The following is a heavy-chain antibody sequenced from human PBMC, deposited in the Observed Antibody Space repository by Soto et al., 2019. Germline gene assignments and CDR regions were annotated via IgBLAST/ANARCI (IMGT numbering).Heavy chain of an antibody. CDR2: IFGSGDT. CDR3: ARYARDGSGPFDY. CDR1: GFSVSSKY. J-gene: IGHJ4*02. D-gene: IGHD3-22*01. V-gene: IGHV3-53*02. Sequence: EVQLVDTGGGLIQPGGSLRLSCAASGFSVSSKYMSWVRQAPGKGLELVSVIFGSGDTYYADSVKGRLTISRDNSKNTLYLEMNSLRADDTDVYYCARYARDGSGPFDYWGQGTLVTVSS.